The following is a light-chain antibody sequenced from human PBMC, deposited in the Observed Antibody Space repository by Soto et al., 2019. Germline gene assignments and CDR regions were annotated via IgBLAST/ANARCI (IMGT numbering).Light chain of an antibody. Sequence: SVLTQPPSASGSPGQSVTISCTGTSSDVGGYNYVSWYQQHPGKAPKLMIYEVSKRPSGVPDRFSGSKPGNTASLTVSGLQAEDEADYYCSSYAGSNNLVFGGGTKLTVL. CDR1: SSDVGGYNY. V-gene: IGLV2-8*01. CDR2: EVS. CDR3: SSYAGSNNLV. J-gene: IGLJ2*01.